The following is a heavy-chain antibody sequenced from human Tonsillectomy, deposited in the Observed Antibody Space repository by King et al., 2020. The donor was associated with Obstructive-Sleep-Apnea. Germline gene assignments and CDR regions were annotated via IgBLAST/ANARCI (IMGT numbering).Heavy chain of an antibody. CDR3: ARDYAPLYGFGELYSWFDP. V-gene: IGHV3-30*14. D-gene: IGHD3-10*01. J-gene: IGHJ5*02. CDR1: GFTFSSYA. Sequence: VQLVESGGGVVQPGRSLRLSCAASGFTFSSYAMHWVRQAPGKGLEGVAVISSDGGNKYYGDSVKGRFTISRDTSKKTLYLQMNSLRAEDTAVYYFARDYAPLYGFGELYSWFDPWGQGTLVTVSS. CDR2: ISSDGGNK.